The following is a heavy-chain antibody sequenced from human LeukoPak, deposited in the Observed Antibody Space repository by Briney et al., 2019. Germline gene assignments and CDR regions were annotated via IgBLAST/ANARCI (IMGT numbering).Heavy chain of an antibody. V-gene: IGHV4-34*01. CDR1: GGSFSGYY. J-gene: IGHJ5*02. CDR2: INHSGST. D-gene: IGHD2-21*01. Sequence: SETLSLTCAVYGGSFSGYYWSWIRQPPGKGLEWIGEINHSGSTNYNPSLKSRVTISVDTSKNQFSLKLSSVTAAHTAVYYCARAPQRSYQHNWFDPWGQGTLVTVSS. CDR3: ARAPQRSYQHNWFDP.